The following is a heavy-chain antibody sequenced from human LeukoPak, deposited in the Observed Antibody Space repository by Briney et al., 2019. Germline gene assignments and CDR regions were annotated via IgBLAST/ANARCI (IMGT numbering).Heavy chain of an antibody. CDR2: IYYSGST. V-gene: IGHV4-61*01. J-gene: IGHJ6*02. CDR3: ARDTPAAIDYYYYGMDV. D-gene: IGHD2-2*01. Sequence: PSETLSLTCTVSGGSVSSGSGSYYWSWIRQPPGTGLEWIGYIYYSGSTNYNPSLKSRVTISVDTSKNQFSLKLRSVTAADTAVYYCARDTPAAIDYYYYGMDVWGQGTTVTVSS. CDR1: GGSVSSGSGSYY.